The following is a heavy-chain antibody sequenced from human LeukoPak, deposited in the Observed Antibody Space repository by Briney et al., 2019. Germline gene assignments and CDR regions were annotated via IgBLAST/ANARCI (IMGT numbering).Heavy chain of an antibody. Sequence: GGSLRLSCAASGFTFHNNGMSWVRQAPGKGLEWVSSISSSSSYIYYADSVKGRFTISRDNAKNSLYLQMNSLRPEDTALYYCAKDSAGNGDHENALDLWGQGTMVTVSS. CDR3: AKDSAGNGDHENALDL. V-gene: IGHV3-21*04. D-gene: IGHD4-17*01. J-gene: IGHJ3*01. CDR2: ISSSSSYI. CDR1: GFTFHNNG.